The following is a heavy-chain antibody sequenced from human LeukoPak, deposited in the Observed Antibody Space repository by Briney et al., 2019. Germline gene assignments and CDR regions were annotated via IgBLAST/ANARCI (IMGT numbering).Heavy chain of an antibody. CDR3: AREWEPPAAYFDY. D-gene: IGHD1-26*01. CDR2: IKEDGSEK. J-gene: IGHJ4*02. Sequence: GGSLRLSCAASGFTFSSYWMSWVRQAPGKGLEGVANIKEDGSEKYYVDSVKGRFTISRDNAKKSLYLQMRSLRAEDTAVYYCAREWEPPAAYFDYWGQGTLVTVSS. V-gene: IGHV3-7*01. CDR1: GFTFSSYW.